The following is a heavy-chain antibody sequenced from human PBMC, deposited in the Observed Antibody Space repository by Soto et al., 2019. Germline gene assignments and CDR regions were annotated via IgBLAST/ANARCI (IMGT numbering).Heavy chain of an antibody. CDR3: ARRKSYYYDSSGYYYPFDF. D-gene: IGHD3-22*01. J-gene: IGHJ4*02. Sequence: ASVKVSCKASGYTFISYGISWVRQAPGQGLEWMGWVSAYNGNTNYAQKFQGRVTMTTDTATHTAYMELSSLRSDDTAVYYCARRKSYYYDSSGYYYPFDFWGQGTLVTVSS. CDR2: VSAYNGNT. V-gene: IGHV1-18*01. CDR1: GYTFISYG.